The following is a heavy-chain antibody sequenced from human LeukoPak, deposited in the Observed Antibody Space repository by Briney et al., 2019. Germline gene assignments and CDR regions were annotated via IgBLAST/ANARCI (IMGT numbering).Heavy chain of an antibody. CDR1: GYTFTSYG. CDR2: ISAYNGNT. D-gene: IGHD2-2*01. J-gene: IGHJ6*03. Sequence: ASVKVSCKASGYTFTSYGISWVRQAPGQGLEWMGWISAYNGNTNYAQKLQGRVTMTRDTSTSTVYMELSSLRSEDTAVYYCARGGSSTSILYYYYYMDVWGKGTTVTISS. CDR3: ARGGSSTSILYYYYYMDV. V-gene: IGHV1-18*01.